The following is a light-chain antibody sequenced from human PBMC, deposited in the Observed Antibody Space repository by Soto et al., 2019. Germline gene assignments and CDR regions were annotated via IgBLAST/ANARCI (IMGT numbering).Light chain of an antibody. Sequence: DIQLTQSPFFLSASVGDRVTITCRASQGISSYLVWYQQKAGKAPKSLIYAASTLQTGVPSRFSGSGSGTEFTLTISSLQPEDSATYYCQQSSGSRDWAFGQGTKVEIK. J-gene: IGKJ1*01. V-gene: IGKV1-9*01. CDR1: QGISSY. CDR2: AAS. CDR3: QQSSGSRDWA.